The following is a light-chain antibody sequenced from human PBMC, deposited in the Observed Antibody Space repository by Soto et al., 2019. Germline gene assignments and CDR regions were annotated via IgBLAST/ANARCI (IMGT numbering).Light chain of an antibody. CDR1: SSDVGGYNY. V-gene: IGLV2-14*01. CDR2: DVR. J-gene: IGLJ1*01. Sequence: QSVLTQPASVSGSPGQSITISCTVTSSDVGGYNYVSWYQQHPGKAPKLMIYDVRNRPSGVSNRFSGSKSVNTASLTISGLQAEDEADYYCSSYTTVSTYVFGTGTKVTVL. CDR3: SSYTTVSTYV.